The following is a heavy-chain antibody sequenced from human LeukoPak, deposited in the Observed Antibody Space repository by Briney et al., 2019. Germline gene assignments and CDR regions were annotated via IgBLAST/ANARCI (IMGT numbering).Heavy chain of an antibody. J-gene: IGHJ4*02. Sequence: TGGSLRLSCGASGFTFSSYSMTWVRQAPGKGLEWVAVIWYDGSNKYYADSVKGRFTISRDNSKNTLYLQMNSLRAEDTAVYYCAKDTNPYATVVTPHFDYWGQGTLVTVSS. V-gene: IGHV3-33*06. CDR2: IWYDGSNK. CDR1: GFTFSSYS. D-gene: IGHD4-23*01. CDR3: AKDTNPYATVVTPHFDY.